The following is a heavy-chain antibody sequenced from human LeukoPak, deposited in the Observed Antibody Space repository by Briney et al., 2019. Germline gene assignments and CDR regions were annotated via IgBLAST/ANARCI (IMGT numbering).Heavy chain of an antibody. Sequence: SVKVSCKASGGTFSSYAISWVRQAPGQGLEWMGRIIPILGIANYAQKFQGRVTVTADKSTSTAYMELSSLRSEDTAVYYCARDRYYYDSSGYYYGRGDTFDPWGQGTLVTVSS. V-gene: IGHV1-69*04. CDR2: IIPILGIA. CDR3: ARDRYYYDSSGYYYGRGDTFDP. D-gene: IGHD3-22*01. CDR1: GGTFSSYA. J-gene: IGHJ5*02.